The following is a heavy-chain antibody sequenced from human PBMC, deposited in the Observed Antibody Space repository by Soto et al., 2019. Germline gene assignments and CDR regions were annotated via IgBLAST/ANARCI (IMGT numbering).Heavy chain of an antibody. V-gene: IGHV3-21*04. J-gene: IGHJ4*02. CDR3: AKGTCSSGSCYKLDY. D-gene: IGHD2-15*01. CDR2: ISSSGGNT. CDR1: GFTFSSYS. Sequence: EVQLVESGGGLVKPGGSLRLSCAASGFTFSSYSMNWVRQAPGKGLEWVSSISSSGGNTYYADSVKGRFTISRDNSKNTLYLQMNSLRAEDTAVYYCAKGTCSSGSCYKLDYWGQGTLVTVSS.